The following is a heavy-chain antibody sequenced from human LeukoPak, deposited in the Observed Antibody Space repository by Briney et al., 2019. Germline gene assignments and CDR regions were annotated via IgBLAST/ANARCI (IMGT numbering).Heavy chain of an antibody. V-gene: IGHV4-59*01. CDR2: IYYSGST. Sequence: SETLSLTCTVSGGSISTYYWSWVRQPPGKGLEWIGYIYYSGSTNYNPSLKSRVTISVDTSKNQFSLKLSSVTAADTAVYYCARYNYDFWSGYSKWFDPWGQRTLVTVSS. CDR3: ARYNYDFWSGYSKWFDP. D-gene: IGHD3-3*01. J-gene: IGHJ5*02. CDR1: GGSISTYY.